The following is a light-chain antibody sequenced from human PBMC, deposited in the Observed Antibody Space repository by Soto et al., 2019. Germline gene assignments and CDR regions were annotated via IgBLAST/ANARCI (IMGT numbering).Light chain of an antibody. V-gene: IGLV4-69*01. CDR3: QTWGTGVV. J-gene: IGLJ2*01. CDR1: SGHSNYA. Sequence: QSVLTQSPSASASLGASVKLTCTLSSGHSNYAIAWHQQQPEKGPRYLMKLNSDGSHSKGDGIPDRFSGSSSGAERYLTISSLQSEDDADYYCQTWGTGVVFGGGTKLTVL. CDR2: LNSDGSH.